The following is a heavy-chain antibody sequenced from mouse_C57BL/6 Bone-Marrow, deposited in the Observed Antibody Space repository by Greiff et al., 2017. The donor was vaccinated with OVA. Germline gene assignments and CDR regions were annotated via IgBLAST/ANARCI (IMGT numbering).Heavy chain of an antibody. CDR3: ARNRGYDYDEGWAMDY. CDR2: IDPANGNT. J-gene: IGHJ4*01. D-gene: IGHD2-4*01. V-gene: IGHV14-3*01. Sequence: EVQVVESVAELVRPGASVKLSCTASGFNIKNTYMHWVKQRPEQGLEWIGRIDPANGNTKYAPKFQGKATITADTSSNTAYLQLSSLTSEDTAIYYCARNRGYDYDEGWAMDYWGQGTSVTVSS. CDR1: GFNIKNTY.